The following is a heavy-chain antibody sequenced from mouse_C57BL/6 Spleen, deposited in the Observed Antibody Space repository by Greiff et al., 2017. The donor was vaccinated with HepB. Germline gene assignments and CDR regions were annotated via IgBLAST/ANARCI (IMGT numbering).Heavy chain of an antibody. J-gene: IGHJ1*03. V-gene: IGHV1-53*01. Sequence: QVQLKQPGTELVKPGASVKLSCKASGYTFTSYWMHWVKQRPGQGLEWIGNINPSNGGTNYNEKFKSKATLTVDKSSSTAYMQLSSLTSEDSAVYYCAREEGGYYWYFDVWGTGTTVTVSS. CDR1: GYTFTSYW. D-gene: IGHD1-1*02. CDR3: AREEGGYYWYFDV. CDR2: INPSNGGT.